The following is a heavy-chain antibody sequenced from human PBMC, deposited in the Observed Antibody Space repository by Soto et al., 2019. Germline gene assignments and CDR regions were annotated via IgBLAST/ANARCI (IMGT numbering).Heavy chain of an antibody. CDR3: AKATSTSGSHYGFDC. CDR1: GFTFSSYA. D-gene: IGHD1-26*01. Sequence: EVQLLESGGGLAQPGGSLRLSCAASGFTFSSYAMSWVRQAPGQGLEWVSAISSGSAVTYFADSVKGRFTISRDNSKNSLYLQMNSLRAEDTATYYCAKATSTSGSHYGFDCWGQGTLVIVSP. V-gene: IGHV3-23*01. J-gene: IGHJ4*02. CDR2: ISSGSAVT.